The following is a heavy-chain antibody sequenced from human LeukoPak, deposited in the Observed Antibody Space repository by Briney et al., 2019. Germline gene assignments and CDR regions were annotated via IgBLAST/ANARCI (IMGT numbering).Heavy chain of an antibody. CDR3: AGIVGATQPLN. V-gene: IGHV4-39*01. D-gene: IGHD1-26*01. CDR2: IYYSGST. Sequence: ETSETLSLTCTVSGDSISSSSSYWGWIRQPPGEGLEWIGSIYYSGSTNYNPSLKSRVTISVDMSKNQFSLRLSSVTAADTAVYYCAGIVGATQPLNWGQGTLVTVSS. J-gene: IGHJ4*02. CDR1: GDSISSSSSY.